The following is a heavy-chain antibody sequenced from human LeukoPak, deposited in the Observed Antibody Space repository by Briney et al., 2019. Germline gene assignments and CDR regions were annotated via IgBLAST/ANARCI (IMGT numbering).Heavy chain of an antibody. D-gene: IGHD5-18*01. J-gene: IGHJ4*02. CDR1: GYTFISYY. CDR2: INPSGGST. Sequence: ASVKVSCKASGYTFISYYMHWVRQAPGQGLEWMGIINPSGGSTRYAQKFQGRVTMTRDTSTSTVYMELSSLRSEDTAGYYCARNTLDTAMGAAVDYWGQGTLVTVSS. CDR3: ARNTLDTAMGAAVDY. V-gene: IGHV1-46*03.